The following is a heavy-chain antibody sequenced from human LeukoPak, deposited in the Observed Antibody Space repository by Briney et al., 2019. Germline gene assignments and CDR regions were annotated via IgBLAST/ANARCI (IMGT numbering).Heavy chain of an antibody. Sequence: PGGSLRLXCAASGFTFSSYEMNWVRQAPGKELEWVSYISSSGSTIYYADSVKGRFTISRDNAKNSLYLQMNSRRAEDTAVYYCARDSEFPDYWGQGTLVTVSS. CDR3: ARDSEFPDY. J-gene: IGHJ4*02. CDR1: GFTFSSYE. CDR2: ISSSGSTI. V-gene: IGHV3-48*03.